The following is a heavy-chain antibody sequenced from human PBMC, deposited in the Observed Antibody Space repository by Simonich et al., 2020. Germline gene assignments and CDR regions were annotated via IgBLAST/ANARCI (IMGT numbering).Heavy chain of an antibody. CDR1: GFTFSSYW. V-gene: IGHV3-74*01. D-gene: IGHD1-26*01. CDR2: INSDGSST. J-gene: IGHJ4*02. CDR3: ARVGGCYYSNFDY. Sequence: GGSLRLSCAASGFTFSSYWMHWVRQAPGKGLVWVSRINSDGSSTSYADSVKGRFTISRDNAKNTLYLQMNSQRAEDTAVYYCARVGGCYYSNFDYWGQGTLVTVSS.